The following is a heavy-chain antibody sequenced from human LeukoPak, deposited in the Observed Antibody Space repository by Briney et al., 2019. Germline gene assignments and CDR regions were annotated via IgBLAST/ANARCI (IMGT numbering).Heavy chain of an antibody. D-gene: IGHD5-18*01. V-gene: IGHV4-59*01. Sequence: MPSETLSLTCTVSGGSISSYYWSWIRQPPGKGLEWIGYIYYSGSTNYNPSLKSRVTISVDTSKNQFSLKLSSVTAADTAVYYCARKKRGYSYGRNLDAFDIWGQGTMVTVSS. J-gene: IGHJ3*02. CDR1: GGSISSYY. CDR2: IYYSGST. CDR3: ARKKRGYSYGRNLDAFDI.